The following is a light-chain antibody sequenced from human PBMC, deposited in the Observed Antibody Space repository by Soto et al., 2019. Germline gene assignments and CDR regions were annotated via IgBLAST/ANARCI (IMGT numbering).Light chain of an antibody. CDR1: TSDIAGYNY. Sequence: QSVLAQPASVSGSPGQSITISCTGTTSDIAGYNYVSWYQQHPGKAPKLLIYEVTSRASGVSHRFSGSKSGNTASLTISGLQDEEEAEYYCNSYKSASFYVFGTGTKVTV. J-gene: IGLJ1*01. V-gene: IGLV2-14*01. CDR2: EVT. CDR3: NSYKSASFYV.